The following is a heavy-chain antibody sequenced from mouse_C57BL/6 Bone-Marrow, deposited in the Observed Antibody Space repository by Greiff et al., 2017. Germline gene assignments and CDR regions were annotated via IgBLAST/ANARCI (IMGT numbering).Heavy chain of an antibody. J-gene: IGHJ2*01. Sequence: DVKLVESGGGLVKPGGSLKLSCAASGFTFSSYAMSWVRQTPEKRLEWVATISDGGSYTYYPDNVKGRFTISRDNAKNNLYLQMSHLKSEDTAMYYCARDTTVVADYWGQGTTLTVSS. V-gene: IGHV5-4*01. CDR1: GFTFSSYA. CDR2: ISDGGSYT. D-gene: IGHD1-1*01. CDR3: ARDTTVVADY.